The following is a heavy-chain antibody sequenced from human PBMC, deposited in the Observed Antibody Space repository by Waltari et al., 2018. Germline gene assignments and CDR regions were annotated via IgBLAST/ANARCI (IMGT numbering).Heavy chain of an antibody. CDR2: IYYSGST. J-gene: IGHJ6*02. D-gene: IGHD3-3*01. V-gene: IGHV4-59*01. Sequence: QVQLQESGPGLVKPSETLSLTCTVSGGSISSYYWSWIRQPPGTGLEWIGYIYYSGSTNYNPSLKSRVTISVDTSKNQFSLKLSSVTAADTAVYYCARGGDFWSGYSLDYYYGMDVWGQGTTVTVSS. CDR3: ARGGDFWSGYSLDYYYGMDV. CDR1: GGSISSYY.